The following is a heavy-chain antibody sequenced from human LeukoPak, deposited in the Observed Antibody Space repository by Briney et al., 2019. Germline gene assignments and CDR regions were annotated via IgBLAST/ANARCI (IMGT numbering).Heavy chain of an antibody. D-gene: IGHD1-14*01. CDR3: AKLPFYETSAPLRDLSF. CDR2: IRPTGTNT. Sequence: GGSLRLSCAASGFPFNTYAMGWVRQAPGKGLEWVSVIRPTGTNTYYASSVKGRFTISRDDSKTTLYLQMSSLRAEDTAIYYCAKLPFYETSAPLRDLSFWGQGTLVTVSS. V-gene: IGHV3-23*01. J-gene: IGHJ4*02. CDR1: GFPFNTYA.